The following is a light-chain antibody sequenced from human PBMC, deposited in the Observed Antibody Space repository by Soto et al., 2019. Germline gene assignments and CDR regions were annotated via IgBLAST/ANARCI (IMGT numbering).Light chain of an antibody. CDR1: RSISAY. V-gene: IGKV1-39*01. CDR2: GAT. J-gene: IGKJ4*01. CDR3: QQTFSVTPLT. Sequence: DIQMTQSPSSLSASVGDTVTISCRASRSISAYLNWYQHKPGKAPNLLIYGATTLHSGVPSRFSRSGSGTDFRLTISSLQPEDFATYYCQQTFSVTPLTFGGGNKVEI.